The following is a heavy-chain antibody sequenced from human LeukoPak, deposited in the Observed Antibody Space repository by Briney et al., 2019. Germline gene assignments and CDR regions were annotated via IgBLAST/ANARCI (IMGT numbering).Heavy chain of an antibody. D-gene: IGHD3-16*01. V-gene: IGHV3-7*01. CDR1: GFTFRNYW. CDR2: IKYDGSER. CDR3: GRIREGGGVDV. Sequence: GGSLRLSCAASGFTFRNYWMRWVRQAPGKGPEWVANIKYDGSERNYVDSVKGRFTISRDNAKISLCLQLNSLRAEDTAVYYCGRIREGGGVDVWGLGTMVIVSS. J-gene: IGHJ3*01.